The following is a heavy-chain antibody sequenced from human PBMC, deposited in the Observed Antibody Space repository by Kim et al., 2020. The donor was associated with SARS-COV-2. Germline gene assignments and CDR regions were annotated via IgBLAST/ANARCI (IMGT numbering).Heavy chain of an antibody. J-gene: IGHJ4*02. CDR1: GGSISSNSYY. Sequence: SETLSLTCTVSGGSISSNSYYWGWVRQTPEKGLEWIGSIYYSGTTYYNPSLESRVTISINTSKNQFSLKLSSVTAADTAVYYCAGTLEREAQLYDYWGQGTLVIVSS. CDR2: IYYSGTT. D-gene: IGHD2-2*01. CDR3: AGTLEREAQLYDY. V-gene: IGHV4-39*01.